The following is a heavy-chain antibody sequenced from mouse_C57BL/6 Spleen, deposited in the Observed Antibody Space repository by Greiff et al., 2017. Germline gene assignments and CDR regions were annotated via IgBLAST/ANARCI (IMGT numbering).Heavy chain of an antibody. CDR3: ARDGDDYDGGFSY. V-gene: IGHV5-4*01. J-gene: IGHJ3*01. D-gene: IGHD2-4*01. CDR1: GFTFSSYA. Sequence: EVKLMESGGGLVKPGGSLKLSCAASGFTFSSYAMSWVRQTPEKRLEWVATISDGGSYTYYPDNVKGRFTISRDNAKNNLYLQMSHLKSEDTAMYYCARDGDDYDGGFSYWVQGTLVTVSA. CDR2: ISDGGSYT.